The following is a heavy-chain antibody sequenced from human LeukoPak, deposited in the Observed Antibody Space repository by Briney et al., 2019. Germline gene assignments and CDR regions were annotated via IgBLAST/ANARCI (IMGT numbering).Heavy chain of an antibody. D-gene: IGHD6-19*01. CDR3: ARREVAGTFDP. V-gene: IGHV4-59*08. Sequence: SETLSLTCTVSGGSISSYYWSWIRQPPGKGLEWIGYIYYSGGTNCNPSLKSRVTISVDTSKNQFSLKLSSVTAADTAVYYCARREVAGTFDPWGQGTLVTVSS. CDR1: GGSISSYY. CDR2: IYYSGGT. J-gene: IGHJ5*02.